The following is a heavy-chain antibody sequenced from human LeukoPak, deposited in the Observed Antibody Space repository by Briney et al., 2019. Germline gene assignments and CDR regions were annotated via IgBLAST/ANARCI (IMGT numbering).Heavy chain of an antibody. CDR3: AKVAKYYYGSETYYFFEH. J-gene: IGHJ4*02. V-gene: IGHV3-23*01. CDR2: LSANGSVT. D-gene: IGHD3-10*01. Sequence: GGSLRLSCDASGFRFSAYGMSWVRQAPGQGLEWVSGLSANGSVTFYARSVRGRFTISRDNAKNSLYLQMNSLRVEDTAVYYCAKVAKYYYGSETYYFFEHWGQGTPVTASS. CDR1: GFRFSAYG.